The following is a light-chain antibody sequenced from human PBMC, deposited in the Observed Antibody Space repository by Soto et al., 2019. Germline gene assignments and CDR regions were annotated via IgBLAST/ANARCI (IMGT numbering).Light chain of an antibody. Sequence: DIQLTQSPSTLSASVGDRVTIACRASQSISRWLAWYQQKPGKAPKVLIWDASSLHSGGPSRFSGSGSGTEFTLTISSLQPDDFATYYCQQYNGYSTWTFGQGTKVEIK. CDR3: QQYNGYSTWT. V-gene: IGKV1-5*01. J-gene: IGKJ1*01. CDR1: QSISRW. CDR2: DAS.